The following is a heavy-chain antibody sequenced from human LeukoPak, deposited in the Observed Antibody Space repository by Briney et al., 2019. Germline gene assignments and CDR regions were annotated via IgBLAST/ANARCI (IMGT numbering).Heavy chain of an antibody. CDR3: AKDLDYTTYGYYFDY. CDR1: GFTFSNAW. J-gene: IGHJ4*02. V-gene: IGHV3-15*01. D-gene: IGHD4-11*01. Sequence: GGPLRLSCAASGFTFSNAWMTWVRQAPGKGLEWAGRIKSKTDGGTTDYAAPVRGRFTISREDSKNTVYLQMNSLRADDTAVYYCAKDLDYTTYGYYFDYWGQGTLVTVSS. CDR2: IKSKTDGGTT.